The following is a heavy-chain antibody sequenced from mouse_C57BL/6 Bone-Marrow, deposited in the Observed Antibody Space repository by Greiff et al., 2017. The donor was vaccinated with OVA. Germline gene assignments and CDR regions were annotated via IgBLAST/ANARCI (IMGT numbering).Heavy chain of an antibody. Sequence: VQLQQSGAELVNHTSSVTLSCKASGYTFTDYEMHWVKQTPVHGLEWIGAIDPETGGTAYNQKFKGKAILTAAKSYSTAYMELRSLTSEDTAVDSGTRSGDSGGEAWFAYWGQGTLVTVSA. D-gene: IGHD3-1*01. CDR2: IDPETGGT. J-gene: IGHJ3*01. CDR3: TRSGDSGGEAWFAY. V-gene: IGHV1-15*01. CDR1: GYTFTDYE.